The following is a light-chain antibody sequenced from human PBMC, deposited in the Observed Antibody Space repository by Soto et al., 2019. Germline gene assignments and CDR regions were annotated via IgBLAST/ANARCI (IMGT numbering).Light chain of an antibody. V-gene: IGKV3-15*01. CDR1: QSVSSY. Sequence: EIVLTQSPATLSLSPGERATLSCRASQSVSSYLAWYQQRPGQAPRLLIFDASNRATGIPARFSGSGSGTEFTLTIDSLQSEDFAIYFCQQYNNWPGTFGQGTKVDIK. J-gene: IGKJ1*01. CDR3: QQYNNWPGT. CDR2: DAS.